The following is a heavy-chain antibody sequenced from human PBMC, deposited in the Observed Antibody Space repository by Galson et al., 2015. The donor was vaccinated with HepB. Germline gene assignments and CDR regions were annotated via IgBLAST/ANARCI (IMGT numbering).Heavy chain of an antibody. CDR3: ARVVVPAAIRRLVYYYSMDV. V-gene: IGHV3-7*03. CDR1: AFTSISYW. Sequence: SLRLSCAASAFTSISYWMNWVRQAPGQRREWVANIKKDGSEKYYVDPVKHRFTISIDNAKNSQYLQMNSLRAEDTAVYYCARVVVPAAIRRLVYYYSMDVWGKGTTVTVSS. CDR2: IKKDGSEK. D-gene: IGHD2-2*02. J-gene: IGHJ6*03.